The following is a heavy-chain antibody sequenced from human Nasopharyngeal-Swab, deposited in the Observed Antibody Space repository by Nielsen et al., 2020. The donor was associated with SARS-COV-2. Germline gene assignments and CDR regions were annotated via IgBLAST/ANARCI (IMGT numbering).Heavy chain of an antibody. D-gene: IGHD4/OR15-4a*01. V-gene: IGHV1-2*04. J-gene: IGHJ6*02. CDR2: INPNSGGT. CDR3: ARDLVVDYALTVRGNYYYGMDV. CDR1: GYTFTGYY. Sequence: ASVKVSCKASGYTFTGYYMHWVRQAPGQGLEWMGWINPNSGGTNYAQKFQGWVTMTRDTSISTAYMELSRLRSDDTAVYYCARDLVVDYALTVRGNYYYGMDVWGQGTTVTVSS.